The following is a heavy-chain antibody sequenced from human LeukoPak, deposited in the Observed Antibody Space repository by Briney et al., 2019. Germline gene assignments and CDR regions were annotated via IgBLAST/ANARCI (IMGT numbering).Heavy chain of an antibody. CDR2: INTNTGNP. J-gene: IGHJ5*02. CDR3: ARGVRYSGYENWFDP. V-gene: IGHV7-4-1*02. D-gene: IGHD5-12*01. Sequence: GASVKVSCKASGYTFTSYAMNWVRQAPGQGLEWMGWINTNTGNPTYAQGFTGRFVFSLDTSVSTAYLQISSLKTEDTAVYYCARGVRYSGYENWFDPWGQGTLVTVSS. CDR1: GYTFTSYA.